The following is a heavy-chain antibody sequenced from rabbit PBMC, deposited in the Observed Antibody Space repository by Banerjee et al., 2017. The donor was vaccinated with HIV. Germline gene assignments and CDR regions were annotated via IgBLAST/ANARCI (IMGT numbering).Heavy chain of an antibody. V-gene: IGHV1S40*01. D-gene: IGHD2-1*01. CDR3: ARGYNYDDSGNWDGFDP. CDR1: GFSFSSSYC. Sequence: QSLEESGGDLVKPGASLTLTCTASGFSFSSSYCMCWVRQAPGKGLEWIACIYAGNSVSSYYASWAKGRFTISKTSSTTVTLQMTSLTVADTATYFCARGYNYDDSGNWDGFDPWGQGTLVTVS. CDR2: IYAGNSVSS. J-gene: IGHJ2*01.